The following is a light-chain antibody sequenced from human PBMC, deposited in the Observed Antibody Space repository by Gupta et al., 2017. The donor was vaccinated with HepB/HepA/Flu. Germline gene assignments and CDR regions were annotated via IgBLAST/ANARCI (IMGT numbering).Light chain of an antibody. V-gene: IGLV1-47*01. Sequence: QSVLPQPPSASGTPGQRVTISCSGSSSNIGSNYVYWYQQLPGTAPKLLIYRNNQRPSGVPDRFSGSKSGTSASLAISGLRSEDEADYYCAAWDDSLSGPRVFGGGTKLTVL. CDR1: SSNIGSNY. J-gene: IGLJ3*02. CDR2: RNN. CDR3: AAWDDSLSGPRV.